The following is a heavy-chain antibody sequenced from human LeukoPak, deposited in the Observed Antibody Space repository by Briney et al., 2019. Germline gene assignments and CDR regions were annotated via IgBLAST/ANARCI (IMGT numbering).Heavy chain of an antibody. CDR2: ISSSSSYI. Sequence: GGSLRLSCAASGFSFSNDGMHWVRQAPGKGLEWVSSISSSSSYIYYADSVKGRFTISRDNAKNSLYLQMNSLRAEDTAVYYCARDASSSRGDAFDIWGQGTMVTVSS. V-gene: IGHV3-21*01. CDR1: GFSFSNDG. J-gene: IGHJ3*02. D-gene: IGHD6-13*01. CDR3: ARDASSSRGDAFDI.